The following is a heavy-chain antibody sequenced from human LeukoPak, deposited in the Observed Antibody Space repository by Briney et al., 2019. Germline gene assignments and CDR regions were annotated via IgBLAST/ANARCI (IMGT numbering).Heavy chain of an antibody. Sequence: ASVKVSCKASGYTFTSYYMHWERQAPGQGLEWMGIINPSGGSTSYAQKFQGRVTMTRDTSTSTVYMELSSLRSEDTAVYYCARGGFAGFLPDSSGYYYSGWGQGTLVTVSS. CDR2: INPSGGST. CDR1: GYTFTSYY. CDR3: ARGGFAGFLPDSSGYYYSG. D-gene: IGHD3-22*01. V-gene: IGHV1-46*01. J-gene: IGHJ4*02.